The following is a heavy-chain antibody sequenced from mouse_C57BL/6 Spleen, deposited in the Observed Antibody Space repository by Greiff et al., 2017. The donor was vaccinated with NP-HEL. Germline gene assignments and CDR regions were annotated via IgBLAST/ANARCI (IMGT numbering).Heavy chain of an antibody. J-gene: IGHJ3*01. CDR3: ARPEGGWLLRCAY. D-gene: IGHD2-3*01. V-gene: IGHV1-78*01. CDR2: IYPRDGST. CDR1: GYTFTDHS. Sequence: QVQLQQSDAELVKPGASVKISCKASGYTFTDHSIHWMKQRPEQGLEWIGYIYPRDGSTKYNEKFKGKATLTADKSSSTAYMQLTSLTSEDSAVYVCARPEGGWLLRCAYWGQGTLVTVSA.